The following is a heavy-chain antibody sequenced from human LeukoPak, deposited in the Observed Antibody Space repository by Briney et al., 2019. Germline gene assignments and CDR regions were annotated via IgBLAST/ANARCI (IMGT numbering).Heavy chain of an antibody. Sequence: ASVKVSCKASGGTFSSYAISWVRQAPGQGLEWMGGIIPIFGTANYAQKFQGRVTITTDESTSTAYMELSSLRSEDTAVYYCARGPFFMVRGVIITEKFVYWGQGTLVTVSS. CDR3: ARGPFFMVRGVIITEKFVY. CDR1: GGTFSSYA. J-gene: IGHJ4*02. V-gene: IGHV1-69*05. CDR2: IIPIFGTA. D-gene: IGHD3-10*01.